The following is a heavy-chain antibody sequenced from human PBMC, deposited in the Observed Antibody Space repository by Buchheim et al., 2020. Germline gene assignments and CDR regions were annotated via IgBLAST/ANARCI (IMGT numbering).Heavy chain of an antibody. V-gene: IGHV5-51*01. Sequence: EVQLVQTGTVVKKSGDSLTISCEASGYTFSNFWIAWVRQKPGRGLEWMGTVYPGDSDAKYGPSFQGQVTISADKSIRTAYLEFSSLEASDTAIYYCAREDSRHLGHGPLDFWGQGTL. D-gene: IGHD3-3*02. CDR1: GYTFSNFW. J-gene: IGHJ4*02. CDR3: AREDSRHLGHGPLDF. CDR2: VYPGDSDA.